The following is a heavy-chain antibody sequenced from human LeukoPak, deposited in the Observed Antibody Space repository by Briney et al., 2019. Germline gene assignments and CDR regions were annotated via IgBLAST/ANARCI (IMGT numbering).Heavy chain of an antibody. J-gene: IGHJ4*02. CDR2: INHRGST. CDR3: AREGYDILTGYFNDY. V-gene: IGHV4-34*01. CDR1: GGSFSGYY. D-gene: IGHD3-9*01. Sequence: SETLSLTCAVYGGSFSGYYWSWIRQPPGKGLEWIGEINHRGSTNYNPSLKSRLTISVDTSRNQFSLKLNSVTAADTAVYYCAREGYDILTGYFNDYWGQGTLVTVSS.